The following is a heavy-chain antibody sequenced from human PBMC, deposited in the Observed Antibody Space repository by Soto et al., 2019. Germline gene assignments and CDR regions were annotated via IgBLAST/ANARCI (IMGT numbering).Heavy chain of an antibody. V-gene: IGHV3-33*01. CDR2: IWHDGNRK. Sequence: QVQLVESGGGVVQPGRSRRLSCVVSGFTFSTYGMHWVRQAAGKGLEWVAVIWHDGNRKYYVDSVKGRFTISRDDSENTSHLQMNSLRVEDTAVYYCVRDSCLYGLDVWGQGTTVTVTS. J-gene: IGHJ6*02. CDR1: GFTFSTYG. CDR3: VRDSCLYGLDV.